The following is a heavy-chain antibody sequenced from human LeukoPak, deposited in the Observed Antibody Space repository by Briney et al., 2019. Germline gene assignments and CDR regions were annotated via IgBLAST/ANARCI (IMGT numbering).Heavy chain of an antibody. J-gene: IGHJ4*02. V-gene: IGHV4-59*01. Sequence: SETLSLTCTVSGGSISSYYWSWIRQPPGKGLEWIGNIYYSGSTNYNPSLKSRVTISVDTSKNQFSLKLSSVTAADTAVYYCARVLYYYGSGSFPGFDYWGQGTLVTVSS. CDR3: ARVLYYYGSGSFPGFDY. CDR1: GGSISSYY. CDR2: IYYSGST. D-gene: IGHD3-10*01.